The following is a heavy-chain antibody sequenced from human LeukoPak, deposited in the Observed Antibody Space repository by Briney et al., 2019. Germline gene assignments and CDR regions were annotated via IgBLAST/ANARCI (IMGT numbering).Heavy chain of an antibody. Sequence: PSETLPLTCAVYGGSFSGYYWSWIRQPPGKGLEWIGEINHSGSTNYNPSLKSRVTISVDTSKNQFSLKLSSVTAADTAVYYCARRRYSSGWYYFDYWGQGTLVTVSS. V-gene: IGHV4-34*01. D-gene: IGHD6-19*01. CDR2: INHSGST. J-gene: IGHJ4*02. CDR3: ARRRYSSGWYYFDY. CDR1: GGSFSGYY.